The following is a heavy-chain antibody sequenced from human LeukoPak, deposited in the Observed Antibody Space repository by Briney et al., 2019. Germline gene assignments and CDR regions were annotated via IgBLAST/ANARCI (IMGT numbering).Heavy chain of an antibody. CDR1: GYTFTSYG. J-gene: IGHJ4*02. CDR3: ALTFARLHYFDY. D-gene: IGHD6-6*01. CDR2: ISAYNGNT. V-gene: IGHV1-18*01. Sequence: ASVKVSCKASGYTFTSYGISWVRQAPGQGLEWMGWISAYNGNTNYAQKFQGRVTMTRDTSTSTVYMELSSLRSEDTAVYYCALTFARLHYFDYWGQGTLVTVSS.